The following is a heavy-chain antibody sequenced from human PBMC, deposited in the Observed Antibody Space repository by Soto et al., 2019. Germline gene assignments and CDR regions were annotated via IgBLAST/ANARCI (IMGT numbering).Heavy chain of an antibody. CDR2: IIPIIGII. D-gene: IGHD3-22*01. CDR1: GGTFSTYI. CDR3: AGDPDSHYNDSHASSYP. Sequence: QVQLVQSGGEVKKPGSSVKVSWKASGGTFSTYIITWVRRAPGQGLEWMGRIIPIIGIINYAQKFQGRVTITADKFTGTAYMELTRLRSDDTAVYYCAGDPDSHYNDSHASSYPWGQGTLVTVSS. V-gene: IGHV1-69*08. J-gene: IGHJ5*02.